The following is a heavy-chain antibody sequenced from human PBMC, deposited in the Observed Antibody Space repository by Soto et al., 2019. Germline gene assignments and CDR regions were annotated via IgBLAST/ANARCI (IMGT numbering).Heavy chain of an antibody. V-gene: IGHV3-23*01. Sequence: EVQLLESGGGLVQPGGSLRLSCAASGFTFSSYAMSWVRQAPGKGLEWVSAISGSGGSTYYADSVKGRFTISRDNSKNTRYLQMNSLRAEDTAVYYCAKVKWGTRGYSGYAPRIAFRFDYWGQGTLVTVSS. CDR3: AKVKWGTRGYSGYAPRIAFRFDY. D-gene: IGHD5-12*01. CDR2: ISGSGGST. CDR1: GFTFSSYA. J-gene: IGHJ4*02.